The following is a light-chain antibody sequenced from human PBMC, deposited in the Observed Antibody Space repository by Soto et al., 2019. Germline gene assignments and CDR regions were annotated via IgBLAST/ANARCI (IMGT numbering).Light chain of an antibody. CDR3: QSYDSSLSGYV. Sequence: QSALTQPPSVSGAPGQRVTISCTGSSSNIGAGYDVHWYQQLPGTAPKLLIYANSNRPSGVPGRFSGSKSGSSASLAITGLQAEDEADYYCQSYDSSLSGYVFGTGTRSPS. CDR2: ANS. CDR1: SSNIGAGYD. J-gene: IGLJ1*01. V-gene: IGLV1-40*01.